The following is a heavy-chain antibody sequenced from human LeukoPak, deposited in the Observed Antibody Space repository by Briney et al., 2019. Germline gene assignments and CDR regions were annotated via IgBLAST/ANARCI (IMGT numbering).Heavy chain of an antibody. Sequence: VASVKVSCKASHYTFNTYGVSWVRQAPGQGLEWMGWISAYNNNTTYTQKFQGRVTMTTDPSTTTAYMELRSLTSDDTAVYYCATISVMIVTYDALHVWGQGTMVAVSS. J-gene: IGHJ3*01. CDR3: ATISVMIVTYDALHV. CDR1: HYTFNTYG. CDR2: ISAYNNNT. D-gene: IGHD3-22*01. V-gene: IGHV1-18*01.